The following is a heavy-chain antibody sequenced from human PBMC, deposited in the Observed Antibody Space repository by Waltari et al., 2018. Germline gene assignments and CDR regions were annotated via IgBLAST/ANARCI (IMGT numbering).Heavy chain of an antibody. CDR3: ARHYCVSTTCELDS. Sequence: EVQLVQSGAEVKKPGASLRISCTGSGDIFTDYWIGWVRQLPGKGLEWMGIIWPDDSDTTYSPSFQGQVTISADKSINTAYLEWSSLQASDTATYYCARHYCVSTTCELDSWGQGTLVTVSS. CDR1: GDIFTDYW. CDR2: IWPDDSDT. J-gene: IGHJ4*02. V-gene: IGHV5-51*01. D-gene: IGHD2-2*01.